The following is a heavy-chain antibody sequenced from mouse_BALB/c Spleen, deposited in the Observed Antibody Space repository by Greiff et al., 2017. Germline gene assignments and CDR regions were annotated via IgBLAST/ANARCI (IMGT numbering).Heavy chain of an antibody. CDR2: IDPETGGT. Sequence: QVQLQQSGAELVRPGASVTLSCKASGYTFTDYEMHWVKQTPVHGLEWIGAIDPETGGTAYNQKFKGKATLTADKSSSTAYMELRSLTSEDSAVYYCTRRSCAYWGQGTLVTVSA. V-gene: IGHV1-15*01. CDR1: GYTFTDYE. J-gene: IGHJ3*01. CDR3: TRRSCAY.